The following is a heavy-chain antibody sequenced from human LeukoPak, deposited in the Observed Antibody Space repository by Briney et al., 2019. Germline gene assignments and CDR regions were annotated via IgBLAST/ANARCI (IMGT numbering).Heavy chain of an antibody. CDR1: GGSISSYY. V-gene: IGHV4-4*07. CDR2: IYTSGST. J-gene: IGHJ6*03. Sequence: PSETLSLTCTVSGGSISSYYWSWIRQPAGEGLEWIGRIYTSGSTNYNPSLKSRVTMSVDTSKNQFSLKLSSVTAADTAVYYCARDILLNSSSYLRNYYYMDVWGKGTTVTVSS. D-gene: IGHD6-6*01. CDR3: ARDILLNSSSYLRNYYYMDV.